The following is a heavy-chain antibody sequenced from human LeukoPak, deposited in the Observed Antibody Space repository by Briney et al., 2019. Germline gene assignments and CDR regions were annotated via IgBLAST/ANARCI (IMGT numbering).Heavy chain of an antibody. CDR1: GGSFSGYY. CDR3: ARGVAAAGTGWFDP. V-gene: IGHV4-34*01. J-gene: IGHJ5*02. Sequence: SETLSLTCAVYGGSFSGYYWSWIRQPPGKGLEWIGEINHSGSTNYNPSLKSRVTISVDTSKNQFSLELSSVTAADTAVYYCARGVAAAGTGWFDPWGQGTLVTVSS. D-gene: IGHD6-13*01. CDR2: INHSGST.